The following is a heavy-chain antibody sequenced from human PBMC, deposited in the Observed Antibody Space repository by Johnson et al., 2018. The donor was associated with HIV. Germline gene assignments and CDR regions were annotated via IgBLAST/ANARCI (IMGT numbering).Heavy chain of an antibody. CDR2: INWNGGRT. J-gene: IGHJ3*02. CDR1: GFTVSSNY. D-gene: IGHD1-7*01. Sequence: VQLVESGGGLVQPGGSLRLSCAASGFTVSSNYMNWVRQAPGKGLEWVSGINWNGGRTGYADSVKGRFTISRDNSKNTLYLQMNSLRAEDTAVYYCAREGELGRDAFDIWGQGTMVSVSA. V-gene: IGHV3-66*02. CDR3: AREGELGRDAFDI.